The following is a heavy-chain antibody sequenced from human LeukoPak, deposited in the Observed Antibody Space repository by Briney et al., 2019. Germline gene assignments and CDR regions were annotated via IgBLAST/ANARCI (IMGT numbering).Heavy chain of an antibody. CDR1: GFTFSKYA. CDR3: AFEIGRSQGAFDI. D-gene: IGHD1-26*01. V-gene: IGHV3-33*01. J-gene: IGHJ3*02. CDR2: IWNDGSDE. Sequence: GGSLRLSCAASGFTFSKYAMHRLRQTPGKGLDWVAAIWNDGSDENYADSVKGRFTIFSDRSKNTLYLPMKSLRVDDTAVYYCAFEIGRSQGAFDIWGQGTMISVSS.